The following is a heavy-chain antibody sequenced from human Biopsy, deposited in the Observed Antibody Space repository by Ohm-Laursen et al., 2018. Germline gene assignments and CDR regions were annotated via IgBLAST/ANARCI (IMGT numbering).Heavy chain of an antibody. CDR2: ISWNSYII. CDR1: GFAFESTA. Sequence: SLRLSCAASGFAFESTAMHWVRQAPGKGLEWVSGISWNSYIIDYADSVKGRFTVSRDNAKKFLYLQMNTLTAADTAVYFCAKGGSSYGFGSFNIFHKYATDVRGQGTTVTVSS. V-gene: IGHV3-9*01. CDR3: AKGGSSYGFGSFNIFHKYATDV. D-gene: IGHD3-10*01. J-gene: IGHJ6*02.